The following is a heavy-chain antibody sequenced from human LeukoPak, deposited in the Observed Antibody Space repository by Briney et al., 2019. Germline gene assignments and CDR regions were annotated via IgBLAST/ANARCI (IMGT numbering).Heavy chain of an antibody. D-gene: IGHD3-22*01. V-gene: IGHV4-30-4*01. CDR1: GGSISSGDYY. J-gene: IGHJ4*02. CDR3: ARVDYDSSGYYD. CDR2: IYYSGST. Sequence: ASETLSLTCTVSGGSISSGDYYWSWIRQPPGKGLEWIGYIYYSGSTYYNPSLKSRVTISVDTSKNQFSLKLSSVTAADTAVYYCARVDYDSSGYYDWGQGTLVTVSS.